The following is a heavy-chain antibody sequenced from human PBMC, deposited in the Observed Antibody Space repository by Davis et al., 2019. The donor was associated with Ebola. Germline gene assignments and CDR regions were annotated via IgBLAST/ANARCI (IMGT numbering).Heavy chain of an antibody. J-gene: IGHJ3*02. Sequence: GGSLRLSCAASGFTFSSYSMNWVRQAPGKGLEWVSSISSSSSYIYYADSLKGRFTISRDNAKNSLYLQMNSLRAEDTAVYHCARGGYYDSSGYSHAAFDIWGQGTMVTVSS. V-gene: IGHV3-21*01. CDR1: GFTFSSYS. D-gene: IGHD3-22*01. CDR3: ARGGYYDSSGYSHAAFDI. CDR2: ISSSSSYI.